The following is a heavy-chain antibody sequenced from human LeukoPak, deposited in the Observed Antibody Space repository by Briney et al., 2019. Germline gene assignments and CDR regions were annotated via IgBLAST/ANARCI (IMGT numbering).Heavy chain of an antibody. J-gene: IGHJ4*02. Sequence: GGSLRLSCAASGFTFDDYAMHWVRQAPGKGLEWISGISWNSRSIGYADSVKGRFTISRDNAKNSLYLQMDSLRAEDTAVYYCARRMEYSSSPGDYWGQGTLVTVSS. CDR1: GFTFDDYA. CDR2: ISWNSRSI. V-gene: IGHV3-9*01. CDR3: ARRMEYSSSPGDY. D-gene: IGHD6-6*01.